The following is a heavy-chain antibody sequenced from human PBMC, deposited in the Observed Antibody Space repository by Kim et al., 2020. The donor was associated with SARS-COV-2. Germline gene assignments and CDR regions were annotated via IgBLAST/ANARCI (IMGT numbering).Heavy chain of an antibody. CDR2: ISGSGGST. CDR3: AKDHLYCSSTSCYTSKLY. V-gene: IGHV3-23*01. Sequence: GGSLRLSCAASGFTFSSYAMSWVRQAPGKGLEWVSAISGSGGSTYYADSVKGRFTISRDNSKNTLYLQMNSLRAEDTAVYYCAKDHLYCSSTSCYTSKLYWGQGTLVTVSS. J-gene: IGHJ4*02. CDR1: GFTFSSYA. D-gene: IGHD2-2*02.